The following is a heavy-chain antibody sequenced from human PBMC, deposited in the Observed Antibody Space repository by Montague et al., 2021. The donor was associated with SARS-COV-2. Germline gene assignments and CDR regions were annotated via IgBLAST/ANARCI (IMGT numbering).Heavy chain of an antibody. CDR1: GGSFSSGDSY. Sequence: SETLSLTCSVSGGSFSSGDSYWGWLRQAPGKGLEWIGDLHYAGSAYYNPSLRSRVTISADTSKNQFSLKLNSVTAADTAEYYCVATYNGNWYYFDYWGQGTLVTVSS. V-gene: IGHV4-39*01. D-gene: IGHD6-13*01. CDR3: VATYNGNWYYFDY. J-gene: IGHJ4*02. CDR2: LHYAGSA.